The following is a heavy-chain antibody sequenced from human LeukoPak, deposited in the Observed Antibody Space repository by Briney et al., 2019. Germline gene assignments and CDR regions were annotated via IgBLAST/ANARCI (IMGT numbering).Heavy chain of an antibody. V-gene: IGHV4-59*01. CDR2: IYYSGST. CDR1: GGSISSYY. Sequence: SETLSLTCTVSGGSISSYYWSWIRQPPGKGLEWIGYIYYSGSTNYNPSLKSRVAISVDTSKNQFSLKLSSVTAADTAVYYCARNTYYDFWSGYASDYWGQGTLVTVSS. J-gene: IGHJ4*02. D-gene: IGHD3-3*01. CDR3: ARNTYYDFWSGYASDY.